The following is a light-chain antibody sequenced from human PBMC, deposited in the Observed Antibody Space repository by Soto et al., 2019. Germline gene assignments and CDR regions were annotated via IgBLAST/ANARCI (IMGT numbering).Light chain of an antibody. J-gene: IGLJ3*02. CDR1: SRDVGGSNY. CDR2: DVT. CDR3: SSYAGSQVV. V-gene: IGLV2-11*01. Sequence: QSVLTQPRSVSGSPGQSVTISCTGTSRDVGGSNYVSWYRQHPDKAPELVIYDVTKRPSGVPDRFSASKSGNTASLTISGLQTEDEADYYCSSYAGSQVVFGGGTQLTVL.